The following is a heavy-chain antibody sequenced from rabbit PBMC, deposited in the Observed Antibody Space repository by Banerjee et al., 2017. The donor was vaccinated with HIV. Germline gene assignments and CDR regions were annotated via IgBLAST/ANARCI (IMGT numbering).Heavy chain of an antibody. CDR2: INTGSSGTT. CDR1: GFTVSSYW. J-gene: IGHJ4*01. CDR3: ARWPGYGVSSGYYL. Sequence: QSLEESGGDLVKPGASLTLTCTASGFTVSSYWMSWVRQAPGKGLEWIASINTGSSGTTYFASWAKGRFTSSKASSTTVTLQMTSLTAADTATYFCARWPGYGVSSGYYLWGQGTLVTVS. V-gene: IGHV1S40*01. D-gene: IGHD1-1*01.